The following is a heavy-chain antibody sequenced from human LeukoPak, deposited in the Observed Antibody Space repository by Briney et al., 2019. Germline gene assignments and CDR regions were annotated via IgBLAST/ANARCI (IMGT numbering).Heavy chain of an antibody. D-gene: IGHD3-10*01. J-gene: IGHJ6*03. CDR2: IRYDGSNK. CDR1: GFTFSDYY. V-gene: IGHV3-30*02. Sequence: GGSLRLSCAASGFTFSDYYMSWIRQAPGKGLEWVAFIRYDGSNKYYADSVKGRFTISRDNSKNTLYLQMNSLRAEDTAVYYCAKDGFRVWFGELLDYYYYYMDVWGKGTTVTISS. CDR3: AKDGFRVWFGELLDYYYYYMDV.